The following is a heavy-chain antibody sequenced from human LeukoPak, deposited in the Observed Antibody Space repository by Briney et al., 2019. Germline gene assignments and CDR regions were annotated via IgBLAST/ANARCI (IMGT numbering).Heavy chain of an antibody. CDR1: GFTFSSYA. D-gene: IGHD1-14*01. CDR2: ISGSGGST. CDR3: ATETNGRHYDY. Sequence: PGGSLRLSCAASGFTFSSYAMSWVSRAPGKGMEWVSAISGSGGSTYYADSVKGRFTISRDNSKNTLYLQMNSLRAEDTAVYYCATETNGRHYDYWGQGTLLTVSS. V-gene: IGHV3-23*01. J-gene: IGHJ4*02.